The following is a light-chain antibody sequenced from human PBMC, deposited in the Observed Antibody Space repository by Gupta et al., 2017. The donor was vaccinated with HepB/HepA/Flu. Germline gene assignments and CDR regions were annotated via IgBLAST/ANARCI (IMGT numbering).Light chain of an antibody. CDR2: NNN. CDR3: AAWDDSLSGPV. CDR1: SSNIGTSN. V-gene: IGLV1-47*01. Sequence: QSVLTQLPSASGPPGQRVTMSCSGSSSNIGTSNVYWYRQLPGTAPKLVMYNNNQRPSGVPDRISGSKSGTSASLAIGGLRSEDEADYYCAAWDDSLSGPVFGGGTKLTVL. J-gene: IGLJ2*01.